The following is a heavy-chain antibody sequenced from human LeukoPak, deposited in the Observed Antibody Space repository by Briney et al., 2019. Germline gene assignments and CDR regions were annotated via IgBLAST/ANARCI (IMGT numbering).Heavy chain of an antibody. CDR2: INHSGST. D-gene: IGHD5-12*01. CDR3: ASWVDYWFDP. Sequence: SETLSLTCAVYGGSFSGYYWSWIRQPPGKGLEWIGEINHSGSTNYNPSLKSRVTISVDTSKNQFSLKLSSVTAADTAVYYCASWVDYWFDPWGQGTLVTVSS. CDR1: GGSFSGYY. V-gene: IGHV4-34*01. J-gene: IGHJ5*02.